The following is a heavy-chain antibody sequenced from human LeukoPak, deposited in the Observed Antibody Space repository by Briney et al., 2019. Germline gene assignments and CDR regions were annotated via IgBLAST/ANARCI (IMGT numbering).Heavy chain of an antibody. J-gene: IGHJ4*02. Sequence: SVKVSCKASGYTFTGYYMHWVRQAPGQELEWMGWINPNSGGTNYAQKFPGRVTMTRDTSISTTNMELTRLISDDTAVYYCSRDLPYYVILTGLPVFDYWGQGTLVTVSS. CDR2: INPNSGGT. V-gene: IGHV1-2*02. CDR1: GYTFTGYY. CDR3: SRDLPYYVILTGLPVFDY. D-gene: IGHD3-9*01.